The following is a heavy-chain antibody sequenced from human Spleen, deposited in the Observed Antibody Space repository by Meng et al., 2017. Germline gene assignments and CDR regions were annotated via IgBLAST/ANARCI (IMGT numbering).Heavy chain of an antibody. CDR3: ARGPTTMAHDFDY. CDR2: INHSGST. J-gene: IGHJ4*02. D-gene: IGHD4-11*01. V-gene: IGHV4-34*01. CDR1: GGSFSGYY. Sequence: SETLSLTCAVYGGSFSGYYWSWIRQPPGKGLEWIGEINHSGSTNYNPSLKRRVTISVDTSKTQFSLKLSPVTAADTAVYYCARGPTTMAHDFDYWGQGTLVTVPQ.